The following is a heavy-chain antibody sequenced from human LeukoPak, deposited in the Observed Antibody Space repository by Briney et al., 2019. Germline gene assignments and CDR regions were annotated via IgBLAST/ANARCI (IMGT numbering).Heavy chain of an antibody. CDR3: ARVYLGGGSCYFDY. CDR2: IYYSGST. J-gene: IGHJ4*02. CDR1: GGSISSGGYY. Sequence: SETLSLTCTVSGGSISSGGYYWSWIRQHPGKGLEWIGYIYYSGSTYYNPSLKSRVTISVDTSKDQFSLKLSSVTAADTAVYYCARVYLGGGSCYFDYWGQGTLVTVSS. V-gene: IGHV4-30-4*08. D-gene: IGHD2-15*01.